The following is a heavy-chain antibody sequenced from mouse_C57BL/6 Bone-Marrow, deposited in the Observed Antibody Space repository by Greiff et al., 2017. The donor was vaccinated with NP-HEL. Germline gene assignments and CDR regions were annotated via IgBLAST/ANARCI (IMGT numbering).Heavy chain of an antibody. V-gene: IGHV1-64*01. Sequence: QVQLQQPGAELVKPGASVKLSCKASGYTFTSYWMHWVKQRPGQGLEWIGMIHPNSGSTNYNEKFKGKATLTADKSSSTAYMELRSLTSEDSAVYFCASPIYYGTLDYWGQGTTLTVSS. CDR2: IHPNSGST. CDR3: ASPIYYGTLDY. D-gene: IGHD2-1*01. J-gene: IGHJ2*01. CDR1: GYTFTSYW.